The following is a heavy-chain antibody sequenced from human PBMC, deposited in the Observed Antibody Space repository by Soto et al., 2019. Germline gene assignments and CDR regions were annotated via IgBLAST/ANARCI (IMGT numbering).Heavy chain of an antibody. CDR3: ARLIAAASYAFDI. CDR1: GYSFTSYW. J-gene: IGHJ3*02. CDR2: IHPGDSDT. D-gene: IGHD6-13*01. Sequence: GESLKISCKGSGYSFTSYWIGWVRQMPGKGLEWMGIIHPGDSDTRYSPSFQGQVTISADKSISTAYLQWSSLKASDTAMYYCARLIAAASYAFDIWGQGTMVTVSS. V-gene: IGHV5-51*01.